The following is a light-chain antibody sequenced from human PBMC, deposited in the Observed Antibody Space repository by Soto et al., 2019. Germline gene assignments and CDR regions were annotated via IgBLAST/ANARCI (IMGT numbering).Light chain of an antibody. CDR1: QSVSGW. Sequence: DIQMTQSPSTLSASVGDRVTITCRASQSVSGWLAWYQQKPGEAPKLLIYAASTLQSGVPSRFSGSGSGTDFTLTISCLQSEDFATYYCQQYYSYPPTFGQGTKVDI. J-gene: IGKJ1*01. CDR3: QQYYSYPPT. CDR2: AAS. V-gene: IGKV1-5*01.